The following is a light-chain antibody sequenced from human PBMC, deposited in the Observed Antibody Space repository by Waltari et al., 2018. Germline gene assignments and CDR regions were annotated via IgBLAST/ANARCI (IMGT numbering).Light chain of an antibody. CDR2: DAS. Sequence: DIQMTQSPSSLSASVGDRVTITCRASQDIRKYLSWYQQKPGKAPNVLIYDASDVETGVPSRFSGSGSGKDFVLTISSLQPEDAATYYCQHYYDLAPHAVGQGTKLEI. V-gene: IGKV1-33*01. J-gene: IGKJ2*01. CDR3: QHYYDLAPHA. CDR1: QDIRKY.